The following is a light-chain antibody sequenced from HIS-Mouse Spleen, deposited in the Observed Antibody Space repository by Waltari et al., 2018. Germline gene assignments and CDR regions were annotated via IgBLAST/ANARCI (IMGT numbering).Light chain of an antibody. CDR1: SPNIGAGYD. J-gene: IGLJ3*02. CDR2: GNS. V-gene: IGLV1-40*01. CDR3: QSYDSSLSGWV. Sequence: QSVLTQPPSVSGAPGQRVPIPCTGSSPNIGAGYDVPWYQQLPGTAPKLLIYGNSNRPSGVPDRFSGSKSGTSASLAITGLQAEDEADYYCQSYDSSLSGWVFGGGTKLTVL.